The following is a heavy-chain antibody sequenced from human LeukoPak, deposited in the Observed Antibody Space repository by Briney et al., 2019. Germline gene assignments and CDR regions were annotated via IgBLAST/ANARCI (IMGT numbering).Heavy chain of an antibody. D-gene: IGHD2-15*01. CDR3: ARNAPPDCSGGSCYRYYYYYGMDV. CDR1: GGSISSYY. CDR2: IYYSGST. V-gene: IGHV4-59*01. J-gene: IGHJ6*02. Sequence: PSETLSLTCTVSGGSISSYYWSWIRQPPGKGLEWIGYIYYSGSTNYNPSLKSRVTISVDTSKNQFSLKLSSVTAADTAVYYCARNAPPDCSGGSCYRYYYYYGMDVWGQGTTVTVSS.